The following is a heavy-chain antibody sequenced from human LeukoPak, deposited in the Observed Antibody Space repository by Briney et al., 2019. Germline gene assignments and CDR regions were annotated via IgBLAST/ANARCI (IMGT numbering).Heavy chain of an antibody. CDR3: VKEPRGYSFSFDI. V-gene: IGHV3-23*01. D-gene: IGHD5-18*01. CDR1: GFTFSTCA. J-gene: IGHJ3*02. CDR2: ISGSGSKT. Sequence: GGSLRLSCAASGFTFSTCAINWVRQAPGKGLEWVSAISGSGSKTFYADSVKGRFTISRDNPKNTLHLQMNSLRPEDTAVYYCVKEPRGYSFSFDIWGQGTMVTVPS.